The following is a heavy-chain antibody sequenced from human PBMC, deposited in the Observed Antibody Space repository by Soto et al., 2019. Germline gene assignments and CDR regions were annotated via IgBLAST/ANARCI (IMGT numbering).Heavy chain of an antibody. CDR3: TRSLGGSSYFVSDH. D-gene: IGHD2-15*01. J-gene: IGHJ4*02. CDR2: MAYDGSAQ. Sequence: QVQLVESGGGVVQPGRSLRLSCAASGFAFSGYGMHWVRQAPGKGLEWVAVMAYDGSAQYYADSVKGRFTISRDNSKNTLYLQINSLSAEDTAIYYCTRSLGGSSYFVSDHGGQGTLVTVSS. V-gene: IGHV3-30*03. CDR1: GFAFSGYG.